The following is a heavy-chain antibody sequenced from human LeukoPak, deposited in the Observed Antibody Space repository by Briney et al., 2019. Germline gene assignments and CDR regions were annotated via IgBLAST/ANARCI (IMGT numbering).Heavy chain of an antibody. CDR3: AREEYSGSYYFDY. CDR1: GFTFSSYS. V-gene: IGHV3-21*01. CDR2: ISSSSSYI. J-gene: IGHJ4*02. D-gene: IGHD1-26*01. Sequence: PGGSLRLSCAASGFTFSSYSMNWVRQAPGKGLEWVSSISSSSSYIYYADSVKGRFTISRDNAKNSLYLQMNSLRAEDTAVYYCAREEYSGSYYFDYWGQGTLVTVSP.